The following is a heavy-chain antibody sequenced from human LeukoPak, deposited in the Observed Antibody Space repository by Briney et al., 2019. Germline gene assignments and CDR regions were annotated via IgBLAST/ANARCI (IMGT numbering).Heavy chain of an antibody. CDR1: GGTFISYA. CDR3: ARGRSGQQLVD. CDR2: IIPIFGTA. J-gene: IGHJ4*02. Sequence: GASVKVSCKASGGTFISYAISWVRQAPGQGLERMGGIIPIFGTANYAQKFQGRVTITADESTSTAYMELSSLRSEDTAVYYCARGRSGQQLVDWGQGTLVTVSS. D-gene: IGHD6-13*01. V-gene: IGHV1-69*13.